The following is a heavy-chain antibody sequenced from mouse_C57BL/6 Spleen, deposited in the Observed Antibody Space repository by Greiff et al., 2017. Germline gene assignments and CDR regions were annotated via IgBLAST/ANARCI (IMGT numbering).Heavy chain of an antibody. V-gene: IGHV1-82*01. J-gene: IGHJ2*01. Sequence: QVQLQQSGPELVKPGASVKISCKASGYAFSSSWMNWVKQRPGKGLEWIGRIYPGDGDTNYNGKFKGKATLTADKSSSTAYMQLSSLTSEDSAVYFCARYDDYFDYWGQGTTLTVSS. D-gene: IGHD2-3*01. CDR3: ARYDDYFDY. CDR1: GYAFSSSW. CDR2: IYPGDGDT.